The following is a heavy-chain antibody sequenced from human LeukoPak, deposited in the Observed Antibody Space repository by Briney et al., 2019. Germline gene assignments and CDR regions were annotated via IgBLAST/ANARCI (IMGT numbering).Heavy chain of an antibody. CDR1: GFTFSGFA. D-gene: IGHD1-26*01. CDR3: AKMKGHPLPKYYMDV. Sequence: PGGSLRLSCAASGFTFSGFAMSWGRRTPGEGLEWDSGISGSGDNTLYADSVKRRFNTCRDNSKNTLYLEMNSLRAEDTAIYYCAKMKGHPLPKYYMDVWGQGTTVTVSS. J-gene: IGHJ6*01. V-gene: IGHV3-23*01. CDR2: ISGSGDNT.